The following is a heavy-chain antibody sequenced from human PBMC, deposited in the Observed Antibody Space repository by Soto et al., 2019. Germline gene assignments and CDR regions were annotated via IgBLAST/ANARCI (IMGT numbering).Heavy chain of an antibody. CDR2: ISSSSSTI. CDR3: VRIGGGSPGDY. J-gene: IGHJ4*02. CDR1: GFTFNIYS. V-gene: IGHV3-48*01. Sequence: DVQLVESGGGLVRAGGSLRLSCAASGFTFNIYSMNWVRQAPGKGLEWVSYISSSSSTIYYADSVKGRFTISRDNAKNSLYLQMNSLRAEDTAVYYGVRIGGGSPGDYWGQGTLVTVSS.